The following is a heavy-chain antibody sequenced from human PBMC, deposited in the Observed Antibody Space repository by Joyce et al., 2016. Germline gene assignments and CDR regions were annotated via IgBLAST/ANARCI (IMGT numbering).Heavy chain of an antibody. CDR1: GYTFTTYW. D-gene: IGHD3-22*01. CDR3: ARRTYYDTSGEGFDY. CDR2: IYPGDSYT. J-gene: IGHJ4*02. V-gene: IGHV5-51*01. Sequence: EVQLVQSGAEVKKPGESLKISCKGSGYTFTTYWIAWVRQMPGKGLEWMGIIYPGDSYTRYNPSFQGQVTISADKSTSSAYLQWRSLKASDTAMYYCARRTYYDTSGEGFDYWGQGTMVTVSS.